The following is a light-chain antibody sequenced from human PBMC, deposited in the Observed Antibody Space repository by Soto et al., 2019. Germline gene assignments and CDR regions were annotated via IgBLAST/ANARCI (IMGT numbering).Light chain of an antibody. J-gene: IGKJ1*01. CDR1: ESLSAW. Sequence: DIQMTQSPSSLSASVGDRVTITCRASESLSAWLAWYQQKPGKAPKLLIYKASTLESGVPSRFSGSGSGTEFTLTISGLQPDDFATYYCQQYYSYSWTFGQGTKVDIK. CDR2: KAS. CDR3: QQYYSYSWT. V-gene: IGKV1-5*03.